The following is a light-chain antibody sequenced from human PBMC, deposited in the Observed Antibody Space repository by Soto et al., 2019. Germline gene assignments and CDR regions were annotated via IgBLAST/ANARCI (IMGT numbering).Light chain of an antibody. CDR2: INQ. CDR3: AAWDDSLGGYAV. V-gene: IGLV1-44*01. Sequence: QSVLTQPPSASGTPGQRVTISCSGSSSNIGSNTVNCYQQLPGTAPKLLISINQQRPSGVPDRFAGAKTGTSASLAIRGLQSEDEADYYCAAWDDSLGGYAVFGGGTQLTVL. CDR1: SSNIGSNT. J-gene: IGLJ7*01.